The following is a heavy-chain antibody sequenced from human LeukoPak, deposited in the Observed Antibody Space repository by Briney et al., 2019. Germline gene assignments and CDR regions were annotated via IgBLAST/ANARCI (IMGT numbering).Heavy chain of an antibody. Sequence: GGSLRLSCAASGFTFGSYGMHWVRQAPGKGLEWVTFIRSDGSNKYYADSVKGRFTISRDNAKNSLYLQMNSLRAEDTAVYYCARKTNYFDYWGQGTLVTVSS. CDR2: IRSDGSNK. V-gene: IGHV3-30*02. CDR3: ARKTNYFDY. J-gene: IGHJ4*02. CDR1: GFTFGSYG.